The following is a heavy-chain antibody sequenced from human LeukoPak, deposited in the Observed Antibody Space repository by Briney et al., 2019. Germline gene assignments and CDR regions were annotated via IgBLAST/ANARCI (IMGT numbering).Heavy chain of an antibody. CDR3: ARHPSAVAGKTFDC. V-gene: IGHV4-59*08. CDR1: GGSISTYY. D-gene: IGHD6-19*01. J-gene: IGHJ4*02. CDR2: IYSSGST. Sequence: SETLSLTCTVSGGSISTYYWSWVRQPPGKGLEWIGYIYSSGSTNYNPSLKTRVTMSVDTSKNQFSLTLRSVTAADTAVYYCARHPSAVAGKTFDCWGQGTLVTVSS.